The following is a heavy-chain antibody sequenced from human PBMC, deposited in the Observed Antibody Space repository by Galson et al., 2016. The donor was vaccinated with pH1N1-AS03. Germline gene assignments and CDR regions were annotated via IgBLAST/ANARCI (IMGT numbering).Heavy chain of an antibody. D-gene: IGHD3-3*01. CDR1: GGTFSSHA. CDR3: ARDGESKGFDDLSSPYQNYYYYLLDV. V-gene: IGHV1-69*06. CDR2: IIPIFGTT. J-gene: IGHJ6*02. Sequence: QSGAEVKKPGESLKISCKASGGTFSSHAVSWVRQAPGQGLEWMGGIIPIFGTTNYAQKFQGRVTITADKSTSTVYMELSSLTSEDTAVFYCARDGESKGFDDLSSPYQNYYYYLLDVWGQGTTVTVSS.